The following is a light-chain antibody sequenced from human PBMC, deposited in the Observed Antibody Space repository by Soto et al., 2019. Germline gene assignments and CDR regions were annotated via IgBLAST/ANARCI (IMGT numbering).Light chain of an antibody. J-gene: IGLJ1*01. Sequence: QSALTQPASVSGSPGQSITISCTGTRSDVGGYNYVYWHQQHPGKAPKLMIYDVTTRPSGVSDRFSGSKSGNTASLTISGLQAEDEADYYCSSYTSSSTYVFGAGTKLTVL. V-gene: IGLV2-14*01. CDR2: DVT. CDR3: SSYTSSSTYV. CDR1: RSDVGGYNY.